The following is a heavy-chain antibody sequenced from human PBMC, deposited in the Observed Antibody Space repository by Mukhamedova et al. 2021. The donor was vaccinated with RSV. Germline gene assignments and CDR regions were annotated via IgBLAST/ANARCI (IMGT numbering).Heavy chain of an antibody. Sequence: VKGRFTISRDNAKYSLFLQMNSLRAEDTAVYYCTAGVEATPEMYYLDYWGQGTLVTVSS. J-gene: IGHJ4*02. V-gene: IGHV3-11*03. D-gene: IGHD2-15*01. CDR3: TAGVEATPEMYYLDY.